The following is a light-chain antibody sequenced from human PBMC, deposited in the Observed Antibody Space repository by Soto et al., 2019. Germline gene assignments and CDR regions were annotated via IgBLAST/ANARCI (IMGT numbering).Light chain of an antibody. J-gene: IGKJ1*01. CDR1: QSVSSSY. CDR2: GGS. V-gene: IGKV3-20*01. Sequence: EIVLTQSPGTLSLSPGERATVSFRASQSVSSSYLARYQQKTGQAPRLLIYGGSSRHTGIPERFSGRGSGTDFTLTISRLEPEDFAVYYCQQYGSSPRTFGQGTKVDIK. CDR3: QQYGSSPRT.